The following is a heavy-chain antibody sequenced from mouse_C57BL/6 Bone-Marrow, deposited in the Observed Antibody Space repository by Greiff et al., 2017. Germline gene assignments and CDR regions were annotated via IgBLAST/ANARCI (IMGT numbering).Heavy chain of an antibody. V-gene: IGHV1-64*01. Sequence: QVQLQQPGAELVKPGASVKLSCKASGYTFTSYWMHWVKQRPGQGLEWIGMIHPSSGSTNYNEKFKNKATLTVDKSSSTDYMQLSSITSEAAAVYYCARGITTVAPAWFAYWGQGTLVTVSA. CDR1: GYTFTSYW. CDR3: ARGITTVAPAWFAY. CDR2: IHPSSGST. D-gene: IGHD1-1*01. J-gene: IGHJ3*01.